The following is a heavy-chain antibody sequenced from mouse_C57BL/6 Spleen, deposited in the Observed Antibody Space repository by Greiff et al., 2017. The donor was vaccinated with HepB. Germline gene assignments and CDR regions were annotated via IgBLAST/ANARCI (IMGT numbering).Heavy chain of an antibody. V-gene: IGHV1-80*01. D-gene: IGHD1-1*01. CDR3: ARRASSYWYFDV. CDR1: GYAFSSYW. CDR2: IYPGDGDT. J-gene: IGHJ1*03. Sequence: QVQLQQSGAELVKPGASVKISCKASGYAFSSYWMNWVKQRPGKGLEWIGQIYPGDGDTNYNGKFKGKATLTADKSSSTAYMQLSSLTSEDSAVYFCARRASSYWYFDVWGTGTTVTVSS.